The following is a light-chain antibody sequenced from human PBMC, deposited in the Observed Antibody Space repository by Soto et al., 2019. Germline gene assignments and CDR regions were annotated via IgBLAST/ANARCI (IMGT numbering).Light chain of an antibody. CDR3: QSYDSSLSGYV. Sequence: QSVLTQPPSVSGAPGQRVTISCTGSSSNIGAGYDVHWYQQLPGTAPKLLIYDDSNRPSGVPDRFSGSKSGTSASLAITGLSAEDEAEYYCQSYDSSLSGYVFGTGTKLNVL. V-gene: IGLV1-40*01. J-gene: IGLJ1*01. CDR2: DDS. CDR1: SSNIGAGYD.